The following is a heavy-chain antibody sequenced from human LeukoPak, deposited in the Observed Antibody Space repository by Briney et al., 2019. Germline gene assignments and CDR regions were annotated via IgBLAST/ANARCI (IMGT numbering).Heavy chain of an antibody. CDR3: AKGSVAGPFDY. D-gene: IGHD6-19*01. Sequence: PGGSLTLSCAASGFTFSSYVMSWVRQAPGKGLEWVSAISGSGGSTYYAASVKGRFTISSDNSKNTLYLQTNSLRAEDTSVYYCAKGSVAGPFDYWGQGTLVTVSS. J-gene: IGHJ4*02. V-gene: IGHV3-23*01. CDR2: ISGSGGST. CDR1: GFTFSSYV.